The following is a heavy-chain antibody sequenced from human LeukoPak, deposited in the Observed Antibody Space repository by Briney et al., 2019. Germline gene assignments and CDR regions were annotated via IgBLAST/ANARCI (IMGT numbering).Heavy chain of an antibody. J-gene: IGHJ4*02. CDR2: IYTSGST. Sequence: SQTLSLTCTVSGGSISSGSYYWSWIRQPAGKGLEWIGRIYTSGSTNYNPSLKSRVTISVDTSKNQFSLKLSSVTAADTAAYYCAREGRLTGIDYWGQGTLVTVSP. D-gene: IGHD7-27*01. CDR1: GGSISSGSYY. V-gene: IGHV4-61*02. CDR3: AREGRLTGIDY.